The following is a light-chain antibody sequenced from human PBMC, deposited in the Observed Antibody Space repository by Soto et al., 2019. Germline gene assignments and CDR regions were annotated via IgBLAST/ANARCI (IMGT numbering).Light chain of an antibody. J-gene: IGLJ3*02. Sequence: QSVLTQPPSVSGAPGQRVTISCTGSSSNIGAGYDAHWYQHRPGTAPKLLIYGNSNRPSGVPDRFSGSKSGTSASLAITGLQAEDEADYYCQSYDNTLNRWEFGGGTKVTVL. V-gene: IGLV1-40*01. CDR1: SSNIGAGYD. CDR3: QSYDNTLNRWE. CDR2: GNS.